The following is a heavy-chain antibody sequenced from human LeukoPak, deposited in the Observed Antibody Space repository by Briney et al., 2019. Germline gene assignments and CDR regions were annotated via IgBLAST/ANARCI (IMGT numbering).Heavy chain of an antibody. CDR1: GGSISSGSYY. CDR3: ARGNYDFWSGYLGDWFDP. CDR2: IYTSGST. D-gene: IGHD3-3*01. Sequence: PSQTLSLTCTVSGGSISSGSYYWSWIRQPPGKGLEWIGRIYTSGSTNYNPSLKSRVTISVDTSKNQFSLKLSSVTAADTAVYYCARGNYDFWSGYLGDWFDPWGQGTLVTVSS. V-gene: IGHV4-61*02. J-gene: IGHJ5*02.